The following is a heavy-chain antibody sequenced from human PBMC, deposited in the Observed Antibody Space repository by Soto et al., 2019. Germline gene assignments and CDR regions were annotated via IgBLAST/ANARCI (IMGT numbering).Heavy chain of an antibody. CDR3: ARHPVHDSQVDNYGMDV. D-gene: IGHD1-1*01. J-gene: IGHJ6*02. CDR2: IDPSGSYT. Sequence: GESLKISCKGSGYSFTSYWISWVRQMPGKGLEWMGRIDPSGSYTNYSPSFQGHVTISADKSISTAYLQWSSLKASDTAMYYCARHPVHDSQVDNYGMDVWGQGTTVTVSS. CDR1: GYSFTSYW. V-gene: IGHV5-10-1*01.